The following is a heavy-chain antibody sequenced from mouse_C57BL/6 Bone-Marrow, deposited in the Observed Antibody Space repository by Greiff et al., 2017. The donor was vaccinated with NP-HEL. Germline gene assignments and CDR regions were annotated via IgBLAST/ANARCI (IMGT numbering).Heavy chain of an antibody. V-gene: IGHV1-54*01. Sequence: QVQLKQSGAELVRPGTSVKVSCKASGYAFTNYLIEWVKQRPGQGLEWIGVINPGSGGTNYNEKFMGKATLTADKSSSTAYMQLSSLTSEDSAVYFCARPGITTVVDYWGQGTTLTVSS. J-gene: IGHJ2*01. D-gene: IGHD1-1*01. CDR2: INPGSGGT. CDR3: ARPGITTVVDY. CDR1: GYAFTNYL.